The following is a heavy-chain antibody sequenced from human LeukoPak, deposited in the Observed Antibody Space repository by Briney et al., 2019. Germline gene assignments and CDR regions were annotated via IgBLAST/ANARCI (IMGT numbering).Heavy chain of an antibody. CDR3: ARDLHLVEPLVNFDY. D-gene: IGHD2-2*01. CDR2: ISADNGNT. CDR1: GYTFSNHG. V-gene: IGHV1-18*01. Sequence: GASVKVSCKASGYTFSNHGISWVRQAPGQGLEWMGWISADNGNTNYAQKFQGRVTMTTDTSTSTAYMEMRSLRSDDTAVYYCARDLHLVEPLVNFDYWGQGTLATVSS. J-gene: IGHJ4*02.